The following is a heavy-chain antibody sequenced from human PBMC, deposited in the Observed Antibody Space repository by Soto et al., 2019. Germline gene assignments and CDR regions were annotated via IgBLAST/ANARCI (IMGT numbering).Heavy chain of an antibody. D-gene: IGHD3-3*01. CDR2: INPSGGST. V-gene: IGHV1-46*01. CDR1: GYTFTSYY. J-gene: IGHJ5*02. CDR3: ARAREGYDFWSGYSDWFDP. Sequence: VASVKVSCKASGYTFTSYYMHWVRQAPGQGLEWMGIINPSGGSTSYAQKFQGRVTMTRDTSTSTVYMELSSLRSEDTAVYYCARAREGYDFWSGYSDWFDPWGQGTLVTVSS.